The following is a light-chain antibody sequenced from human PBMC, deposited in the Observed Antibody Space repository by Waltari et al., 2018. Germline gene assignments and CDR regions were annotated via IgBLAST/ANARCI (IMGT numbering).Light chain of an antibody. CDR1: QSIDKN. CDR2: AAS. CDR3: QQSYTIPRT. V-gene: IGKV1-39*01. J-gene: IGKJ4*01. Sequence: IQMTQSPSSLSASVGDRITITCRASQSIDKNLHWYQQRPGKAPKVLIYAASSLQSGVQPRFSGSGSGTEFTLTIDSLQPEDFATYYCQQSYTIPRTFGGGTKVEMK.